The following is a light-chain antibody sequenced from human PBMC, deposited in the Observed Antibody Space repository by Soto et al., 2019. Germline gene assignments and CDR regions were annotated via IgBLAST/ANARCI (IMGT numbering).Light chain of an antibody. CDR3: QQYDYPRT. CDR1: QSISAS. CDR2: DVS. V-gene: IGKV1-5*01. J-gene: IGKJ2*01. Sequence: GDTVTITCRASQSISASLAWYQHKPGGAPKLLIYDVSSLESGVPSRFSGSGSGTEFSLTIRGLQPDDFATYFCQQYDYPRTFGQGTKVEIK.